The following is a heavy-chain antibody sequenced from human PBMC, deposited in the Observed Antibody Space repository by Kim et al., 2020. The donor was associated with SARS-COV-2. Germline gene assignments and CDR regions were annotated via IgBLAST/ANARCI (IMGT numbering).Heavy chain of an antibody. Sequence: GGSLRLSCAASGFTFSSYAMHWVRQAPGKGLEWVAVISYDGSNKYYVDSVKGRFTISRDNSKNTLYLQMNSLRAEDTAVYYCASPQAPDSSGWSAFDYWGQGTLVTVSS. CDR3: ASPQAPDSSGWSAFDY. CDR2: ISYDGSNK. J-gene: IGHJ4*02. CDR1: GFTFSSYA. D-gene: IGHD6-19*01. V-gene: IGHV3-30*04.